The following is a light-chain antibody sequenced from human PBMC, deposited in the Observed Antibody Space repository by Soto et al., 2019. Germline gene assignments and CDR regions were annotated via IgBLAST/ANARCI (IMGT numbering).Light chain of an antibody. V-gene: IGLV1-40*01. CDR3: QSFDTSLSGYV. CDR2: GNS. J-gene: IGLJ1*01. Sequence: QSVLTQPPSVSGAPRQRVTISCTGNSSNIGAGYDVHWYQQLPGTAPKLLIYGNSNRPSGVPDRFSGSKSGTSASLAITGLQAEDEADYYCQSFDTSLSGYVFGTGTK. CDR1: SSNIGAGYD.